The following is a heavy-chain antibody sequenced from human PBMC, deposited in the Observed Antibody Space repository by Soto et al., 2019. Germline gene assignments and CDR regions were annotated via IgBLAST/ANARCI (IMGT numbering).Heavy chain of an antibody. V-gene: IGHV1-69*13. CDR2: IIPIFGTA. CDR1: GGTFSSYA. J-gene: IGHJ6*02. D-gene: IGHD3-9*01. CDR3: ARGDNNVLRYFDWLPRPLTDYYYGMDV. Sequence: GASVKVSCKASGGTFSSYAISWVRQAPGQGLEWMGGIIPIFGTANYAQKFQGRVTITADGSTSTAYMELSSLRSEDTAVYYCARGDNNVLRYFDWLPRPLTDYYYGMDVWGQGTTVTVSS.